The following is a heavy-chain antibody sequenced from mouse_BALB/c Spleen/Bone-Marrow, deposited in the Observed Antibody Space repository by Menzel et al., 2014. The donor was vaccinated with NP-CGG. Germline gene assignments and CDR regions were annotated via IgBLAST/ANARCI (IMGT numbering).Heavy chain of an antibody. Sequence: QVQLQQSGPGLVAPSQSLSITCTVSGFSLTAYGLNWVRQPPGKGLEWLGVIWGDGSTDYNSALKSRLSISKGNSKSQVFLKMNSLQTEDTARYYCAGGSLLYYGGSYWYFDVWGAGTTVTVSS. V-gene: IGHV2-6-7*01. D-gene: IGHD1-1*01. J-gene: IGHJ1*01. CDR3: AGGSLLYYGGSYWYFDV. CDR2: IWGDGST. CDR1: GFSLTAYG.